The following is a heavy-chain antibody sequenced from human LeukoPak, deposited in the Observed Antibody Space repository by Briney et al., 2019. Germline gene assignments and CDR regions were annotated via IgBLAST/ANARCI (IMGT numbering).Heavy chain of an antibody. V-gene: IGHV1-69*13. CDR1: GGTFSSHA. CDR2: IIPIFGTA. D-gene: IGHD3-22*01. Sequence: SVKVSCKASGGTFSSHAISWVRQAPGQGLEWMGGIIPIFGTANYAQKFQGRVTITADESTSTAYMELSSLRSEDTAVYYCARVRSEYYYDSSGYNPFDYWGQGTLVTVSS. CDR3: ARVRSEYYYDSSGYNPFDY. J-gene: IGHJ4*02.